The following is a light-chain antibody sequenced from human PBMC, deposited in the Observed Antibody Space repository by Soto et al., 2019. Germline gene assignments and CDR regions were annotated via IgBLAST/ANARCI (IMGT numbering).Light chain of an antibody. CDR3: QQYGSSPRT. Sequence: EIVLTQSPGTLSLSPGERATLSCRASQSVSSSYLAWYQQKPGQAPRLLIYGASSRATGIPYRFSGSGSGTDFTLTISRLEPEDFAVYYCQQYGSSPRTFGRGTKVEIK. J-gene: IGKJ1*01. CDR1: QSVSSSY. CDR2: GAS. V-gene: IGKV3-20*01.